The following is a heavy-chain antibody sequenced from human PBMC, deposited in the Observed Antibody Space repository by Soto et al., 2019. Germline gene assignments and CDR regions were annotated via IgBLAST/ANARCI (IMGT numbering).Heavy chain of an antibody. D-gene: IGHD3-9*01. CDR2: IYYSGST. CDR3: ARVGLTGWYYFDY. CDR1: GGSIKNYY. Sequence: PSETLSLTCTVSGGSIKNYYGSWIRQSPGKGLEWIGHIYYSGSTNYNPSLKSRLTISVDTSKNQFSLRLSSVTAADTAIYYCARVGLTGWYYFDYWGHGTLVTVSS. V-gene: IGHV4-59*01. J-gene: IGHJ4*01.